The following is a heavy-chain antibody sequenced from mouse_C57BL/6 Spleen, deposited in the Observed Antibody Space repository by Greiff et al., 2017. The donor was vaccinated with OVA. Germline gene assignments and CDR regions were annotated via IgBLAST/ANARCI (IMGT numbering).Heavy chain of an antibody. CDR3: ASWGDYYDYDWFAY. D-gene: IGHD2-4*01. CDR1: GYTFTSYW. V-gene: IGHV1-72*01. CDR2: IDPNSGGT. J-gene: IGHJ3*01. Sequence: QVQLQQPGAELVKPGASVTLSCKASGYTFTSYWMHWVKQRPGRGLEWIGRIDPNSGGTKYNEKFKSKATLTVDKPSSTAYMQLSSLTSEDSAVYYCASWGDYYDYDWFAYWGQGTLVTVSA.